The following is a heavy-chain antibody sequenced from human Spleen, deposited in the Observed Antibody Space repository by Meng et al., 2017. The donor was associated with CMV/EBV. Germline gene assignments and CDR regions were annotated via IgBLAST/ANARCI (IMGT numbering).Heavy chain of an antibody. CDR3: ASSSSGYYFSDAAFDI. CDR2: IYYSGST. CDR1: GGSISSSSSY. V-gene: IGHV4-39*07. D-gene: IGHD3-22*01. Sequence: QVPVLESGPVLVNPSETLPLTCTVSGGSISSSSSYWGWIRQPPGKGLEWIGSIYYSGSTYYNPSLKSRVTISVDTSKNQFSLKLSSVTAADTAVYYCASSSSGYYFSDAAFDIWGQGTMVTVSS. J-gene: IGHJ3*02.